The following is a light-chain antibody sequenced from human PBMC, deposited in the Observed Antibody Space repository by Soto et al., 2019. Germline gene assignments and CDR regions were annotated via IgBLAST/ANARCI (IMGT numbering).Light chain of an antibody. CDR1: QSISSW. CDR3: QHYNSYSEA. CDR2: KAS. Sequence: DIPLTQSPSTLSASVGDRITITCLASQSISSWLAWYQQKPGKAPKLLIYKASSLESGVPSRFSGSGSGTDFTLTISSLQPEDFATYYCQHYNSYSEAFGQGTKVDI. J-gene: IGKJ1*01. V-gene: IGKV1-5*03.